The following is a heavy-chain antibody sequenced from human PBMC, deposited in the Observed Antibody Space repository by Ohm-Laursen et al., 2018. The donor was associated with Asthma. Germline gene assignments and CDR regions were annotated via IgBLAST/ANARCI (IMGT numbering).Heavy chain of an antibody. CDR2: TRNKANSYTT. D-gene: IGHD3-22*01. Sequence: SLRLSCSASGFTFSSYAMSWVRQAPGKGLEWVGRTRNKANSYTTEYAASVKGRFTISRDDSKNSLYLQMNSLKTEDTAVYYCARGGLDSSGYYWFDPWGQGTLVTVSS. CDR1: GFTFSSYA. J-gene: IGHJ5*02. CDR3: ARGGLDSSGYYWFDP. V-gene: IGHV3-72*01.